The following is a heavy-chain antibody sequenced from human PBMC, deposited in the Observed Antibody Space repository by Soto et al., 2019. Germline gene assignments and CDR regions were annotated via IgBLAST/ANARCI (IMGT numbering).Heavy chain of an antibody. Sequence: PGGSLRLSCAASGFTFSSYGMHWVRQAPGKGLEWVAVIWYDGSNKYYADSVKGRFTISRDNSKNTLYLQMNSLRAEDTAVYYCAREIRTYYYDSSGYYYGNAFDIWGQGTMVTVS. CDR2: IWYDGSNK. V-gene: IGHV3-33*01. D-gene: IGHD3-22*01. J-gene: IGHJ3*02. CDR3: AREIRTYYYDSSGYYYGNAFDI. CDR1: GFTFSSYG.